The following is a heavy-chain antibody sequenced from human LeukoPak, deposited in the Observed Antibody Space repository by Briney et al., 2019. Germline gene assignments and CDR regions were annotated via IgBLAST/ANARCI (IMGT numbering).Heavy chain of an antibody. V-gene: IGHV3-21*01. CDR2: ISSSSRYI. J-gene: IGHJ4*02. D-gene: IGHD3-3*01. CDR3: ASLTLIWSGYYG. Sequence: PGGSLRLSCAASGFTFSSYSMNWVRQAPGKGLEWVSSISSSSRYIYYADSVKGRFTISRDNAKNSLYLQMNSLRAEDTAVYYCASLTLIWSGYYGGGQGTLVTVSS. CDR1: GFTFSSYS.